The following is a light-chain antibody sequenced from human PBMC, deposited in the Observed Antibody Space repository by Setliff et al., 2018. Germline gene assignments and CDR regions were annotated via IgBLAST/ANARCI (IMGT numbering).Light chain of an antibody. CDR1: NSDVGTYSF. V-gene: IGLV2-14*01. J-gene: IGLJ2*01. CDR3: SSYSRTTTLVI. CDR2: DVT. Sequence: ALAQPASVSGSPGQSITISCTGTNSDVGTYSFVSWYQQHPGKAPKLMIYDVTNRPSGVSSRFSGSKSGNTASLTISGLQAEDEADYYCSSYSRTTTLVIFGGGTKVTVL.